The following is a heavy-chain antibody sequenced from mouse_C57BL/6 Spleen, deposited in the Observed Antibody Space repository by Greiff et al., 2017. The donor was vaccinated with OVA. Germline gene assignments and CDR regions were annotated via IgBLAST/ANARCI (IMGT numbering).Heavy chain of an antibody. CDR1: GYTFTSYW. CDR3: ARRDYGNYYYAMDY. D-gene: IGHD2-1*01. V-gene: IGHV1-69*01. J-gene: IGHJ4*01. CDR2: IDPSDSYT. Sequence: VQLQQPGAELVMPGASVKLSCKASGYTFTSYWMHWVKQRPGQGLEWIGEIDPSDSYTNYNQKFKGKSTLTVDKSSSTAYMQLSSLTSEDSAVYYCARRDYGNYYYAMDYWGQGTSVTVSS.